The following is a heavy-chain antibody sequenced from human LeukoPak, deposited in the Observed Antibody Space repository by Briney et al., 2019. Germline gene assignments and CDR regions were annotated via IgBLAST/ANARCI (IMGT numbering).Heavy chain of an antibody. V-gene: IGHV4-38-2*02. Sequence: SETLSLTCTVSGYSISGGYYWGWIRQPPGKGLEWIGSIYHSGSTYYNPSLKSRVTFSADTSKNQFSLKLSSVTAADTAVYYCAGELMATITVDYWGQGTLVTVSS. CDR3: AGELMATITVDY. CDR2: IYHSGST. J-gene: IGHJ4*02. D-gene: IGHD5-24*01. CDR1: GYSISGGYY.